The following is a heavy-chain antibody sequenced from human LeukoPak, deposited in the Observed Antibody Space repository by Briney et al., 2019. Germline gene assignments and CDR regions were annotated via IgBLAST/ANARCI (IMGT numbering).Heavy chain of an antibody. CDR2: IYTSGST. D-gene: IGHD3-10*01. J-gene: IGHJ4*02. CDR1: GGSISSSSYY. CDR3: ARDRAYYYGSGSSYFDY. Sequence: SETLSLTCTVSGGSISSSSYYWGWIRQPAGKGLEWIGRIYTSGSTNYNPSLKSRVTISVDTSKNQFSLKLSSVTAADAAVYYCARDRAYYYGSGSSYFDYWGQGTLVTVSS. V-gene: IGHV4-61*02.